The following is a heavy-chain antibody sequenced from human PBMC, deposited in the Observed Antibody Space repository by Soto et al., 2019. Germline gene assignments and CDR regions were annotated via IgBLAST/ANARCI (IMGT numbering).Heavy chain of an antibody. CDR2: MSYDGINK. Sequence: GGSLRLSCAASGFSFSSYAMHWVRRAPGKGLEWGAVMSYDGINKYYADFVKGRFTISRDNSKNMLYLQMDRLRAEDTAVYYCASLYYYSLTKYLDYWGQGTVVTVSS. CDR1: GFSFSSYA. CDR3: ASLYYYSLTKYLDY. D-gene: IGHD3-10*01. V-gene: IGHV3-30-3*01. J-gene: IGHJ4*02.